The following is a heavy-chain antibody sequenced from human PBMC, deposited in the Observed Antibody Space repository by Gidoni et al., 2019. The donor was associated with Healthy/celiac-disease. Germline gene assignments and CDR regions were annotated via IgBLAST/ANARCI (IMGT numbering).Heavy chain of an antibody. CDR1: GGSISSSSYY. CDR3: AKHYYDSSGYLDAFDI. D-gene: IGHD3-22*01. CDR2: IYYRGST. Sequence: QLQLQESGPGLVKPSETLSLPCTVSGGSISSSSYYWGWIRQPPGKGLEWIGSIYYRGSTYYNPSLKSRVTISVDTSKNQFSLKLSSVTAADTAVYYCAKHYYDSSGYLDAFDIWGQGTMVTVSS. J-gene: IGHJ3*02. V-gene: IGHV4-39*01.